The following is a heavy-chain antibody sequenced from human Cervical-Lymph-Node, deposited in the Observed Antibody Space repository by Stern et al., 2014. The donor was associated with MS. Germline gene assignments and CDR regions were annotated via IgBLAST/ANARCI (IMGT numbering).Heavy chain of an antibody. D-gene: IGHD3-9*01. J-gene: IGHJ5*02. CDR3: ARSYYDILTGYPNWFDP. CDR2: IYYSGST. V-gene: IGHV4-59*01. Sequence: VQLVQSGPGLVKPSETLSLTCTVSGGSISSYYWSWIRQPPGKGLEWIGYIYYSGSTNYNPSLKSRVTISVDTSKNQFSLKLSSVTAADTAVYYCARSYYDILTGYPNWFDPWGQGTLVTVSS. CDR1: GGSISSYY.